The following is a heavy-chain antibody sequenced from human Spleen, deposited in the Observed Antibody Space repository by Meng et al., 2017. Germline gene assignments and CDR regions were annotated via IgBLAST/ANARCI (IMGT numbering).Heavy chain of an antibody. Sequence: QLQLQESGSGLVKPSQTLSLTCAVYGGSFSGYYWSWIRQPPGKGLEWIGYIYYTGRTYYNPSLESRVTISVDTSKNQFSLKLSSVTAADTAMYYCARDLQGYIYAFGYWGQGTLVTVSS. CDR1: GGSFSGYY. D-gene: IGHD5-18*01. CDR2: IYYTGRT. CDR3: ARDLQGYIYAFGY. V-gene: IGHV4-30-2*05. J-gene: IGHJ4*02.